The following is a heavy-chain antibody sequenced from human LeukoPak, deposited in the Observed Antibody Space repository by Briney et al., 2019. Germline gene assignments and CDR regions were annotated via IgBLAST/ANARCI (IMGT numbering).Heavy chain of an antibody. V-gene: IGHV1-2*02. CDR2: IRTNNGGA. D-gene: IGHD3-10*01. CDR3: ARGVGSGWYFDL. CDR1: GYTFTDNY. J-gene: IGHJ2*01. Sequence: SVKVSCKASGYTFTDNYMHWVRQAPGQGLEWMGWIRTNNGGANYAKNFQGRVTMTRDTSISTTYMELSGLTSDDTAVYYCARGVGSGWYFDLWGRGTLVTVSS.